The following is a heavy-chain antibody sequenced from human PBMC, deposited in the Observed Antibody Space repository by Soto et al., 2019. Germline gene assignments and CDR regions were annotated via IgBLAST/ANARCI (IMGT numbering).Heavy chain of an antibody. J-gene: IGHJ6*02. V-gene: IGHV3-30*18. CDR1: GFDFSDHG. CDR2: ISYDGTAK. Sequence: QVRLVESGGGVVQHGRSLRLSCAASGFDFSDHGMHWVRQAPGEGLEWVTVISYDGTAKYYKESVKGRFTTSRDNSKKTLYLQIDSLRVEDTAVYYCAKDEGPCLRNYFNYGIDVWGLGTTVTVSS. CDR3: AKDEGPCLRNYFNYGIDV. D-gene: IGHD1-7*01.